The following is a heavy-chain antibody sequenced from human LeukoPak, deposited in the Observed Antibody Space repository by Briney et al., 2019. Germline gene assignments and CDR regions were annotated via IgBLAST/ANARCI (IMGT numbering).Heavy chain of an antibody. D-gene: IGHD3-3*01. CDR1: GGSFSGYY. CDR3: ARGLGYYRYFGY. Sequence: SETLSLTCAVYGGSFSGYYWSWIRQPPGKGLEWIGEINHSGSTNYNPSLKSRVTISVDTSKNQFSLKLSSVTAADTAVYYCARGLGYYRYFGYRGQGTLVTVSS. J-gene: IGHJ4*02. CDR2: INHSGST. V-gene: IGHV4-34*01.